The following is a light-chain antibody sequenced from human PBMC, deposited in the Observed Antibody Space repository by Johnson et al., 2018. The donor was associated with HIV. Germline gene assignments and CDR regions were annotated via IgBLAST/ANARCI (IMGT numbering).Light chain of an antibody. CDR3: GTWDSTLYV. CDR1: SSNIGNNY. J-gene: IGLJ1*01. Sequence: QSVLTQPPSVSAAPGQKVTISCSGSSSNIGNNYVSWYQQLPGTAPKLLIYDNNKRPSGIPDRFSGSKSGTSATLGFTGLQTGDEADYYCGTWDSTLYVFGTGTKVTVL. V-gene: IGLV1-51*01. CDR2: DNN.